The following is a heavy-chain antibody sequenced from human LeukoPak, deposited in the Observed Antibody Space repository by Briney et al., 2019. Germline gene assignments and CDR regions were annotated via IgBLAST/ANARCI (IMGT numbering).Heavy chain of an antibody. J-gene: IGHJ4*02. Sequence: SETLSLTCTVSGGSISSGGYYWSWIRQPPGKGLEWFVYIYHRGSTYYNPSLKSRVTISVDRSKNQFSLKLSSVTAADTAVYYCASHYYYDSSGYYWGYWGQGTLVTVSS. CDR2: IYHRGST. D-gene: IGHD3-22*01. CDR3: ASHYYYDSSGYYWGY. CDR1: GGSISSGGYY. V-gene: IGHV4-30-2*01.